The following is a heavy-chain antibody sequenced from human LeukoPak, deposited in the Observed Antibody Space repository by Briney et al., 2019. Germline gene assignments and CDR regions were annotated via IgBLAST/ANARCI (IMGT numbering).Heavy chain of an antibody. CDR2: ISGSSGST. CDR3: AKSGRGSYSHLYYYYYMDV. D-gene: IGHD3-10*01. V-gene: IGHV3-23*01. Sequence: GGSLRLSCAASGFTFSSYAMSWVRQAPGKGLEWVSAISGSSGSTYYADSVKGRFTISRDNSKNTLYLQMNSLRAGDTAVYYCAKSGRGSYSHLYYYYYMDVWGKGTTVTISS. CDR1: GFTFSSYA. J-gene: IGHJ6*03.